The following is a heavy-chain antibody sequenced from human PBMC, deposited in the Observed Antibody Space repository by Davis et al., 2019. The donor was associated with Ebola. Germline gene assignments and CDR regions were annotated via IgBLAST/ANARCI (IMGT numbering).Heavy chain of an antibody. D-gene: IGHD6-19*01. J-gene: IGHJ6*02. CDR1: GFTFSSYA. V-gene: IGHV3-23*01. Sequence: GGSLRLSCAASGFTFSSYAMSWVRQAPGKGLEWVSAISGSGGSTYYADSVKGRFTISRDNSKNTLYLQMNSLRAEDTAVYYCARDRDSSGWYVLFYYYYGMDVWGQGTTVTVSS. CDR3: ARDRDSSGWYVLFYYYYGMDV. CDR2: ISGSGGST.